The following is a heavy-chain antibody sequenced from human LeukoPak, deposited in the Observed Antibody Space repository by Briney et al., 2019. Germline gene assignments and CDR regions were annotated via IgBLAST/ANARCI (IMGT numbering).Heavy chain of an antibody. CDR2: ISYSGYT. V-gene: IGHV4-59*01. CDR1: GASMRSYY. J-gene: IGHJ4*02. CDR3: ARGRNDNGGMFFDS. Sequence: SETLSLTCTVSGASMRSYYWNWIRQAPGKGLEWIGFISYSGYTSYSPSLKSRVGISVDTSKRQFSLRLSSMATAGTAIYYCARGRNDNGGMFFDSWAQGNLVTVSS. D-gene: IGHD4-23*01.